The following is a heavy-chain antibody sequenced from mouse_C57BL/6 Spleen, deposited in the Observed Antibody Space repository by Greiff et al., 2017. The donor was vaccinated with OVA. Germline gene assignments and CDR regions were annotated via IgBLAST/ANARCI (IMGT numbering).Heavy chain of an antibody. D-gene: IGHD1-1*01. Sequence: EVQLQQSGPELVKPGASVKIPCKASGYTFTDYNMDWVKQSHGKSLEWIGDINPNNGGTIYNQKFKGKATLTVDKSSSTAYMELRSLTSEDTAVYYCARYYYGSSYWYCDVWGTGTTVTVSS. V-gene: IGHV1-18*01. CDR1: GYTFTDYN. CDR3: ARYYYGSSYWYCDV. CDR2: INPNNGGT. J-gene: IGHJ1*03.